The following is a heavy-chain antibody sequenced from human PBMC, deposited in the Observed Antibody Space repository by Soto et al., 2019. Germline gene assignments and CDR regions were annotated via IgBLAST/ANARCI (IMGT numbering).Heavy chain of an antibody. V-gene: IGHV3-11*06. J-gene: IGHJ6*02. Sequence: QVLLVESGGGLVKPGGSLRLSCAASGFIFSDYSMSWVRQTPGKGLEWVSYISTRSTYTNYADSVKGRFTISRDNAKNSLYLQMDSLRVEDTAVYYCARDLAWKRGKVGRYYYGMDVWGQGTTVTVSS. CDR3: ARDLAWKRGKVGRYYYGMDV. D-gene: IGHD1-1*01. CDR2: ISTRSTYT. CDR1: GFIFSDYS.